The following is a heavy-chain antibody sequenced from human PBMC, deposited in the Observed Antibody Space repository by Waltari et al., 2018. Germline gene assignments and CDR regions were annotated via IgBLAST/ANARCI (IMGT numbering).Heavy chain of an antibody. J-gene: IGHJ4*02. CDR1: GIPFSSYG. CDR2: TWSDGSEK. CDR3: VGGSGYIPLFDY. V-gene: IGHV3-33*01. D-gene: IGHD5-18*01. Sequence: QVRLVESGGGVVQPGRSLRLHCAASGIPFSSYGMHWVRQAPGKGLEWVAATWSDGSEKYYADSVKGQFTISRDNSKNTLYLQMNSLRVEDTAVYYCVGGSGYIPLFDYWGQGTLVTVSS.